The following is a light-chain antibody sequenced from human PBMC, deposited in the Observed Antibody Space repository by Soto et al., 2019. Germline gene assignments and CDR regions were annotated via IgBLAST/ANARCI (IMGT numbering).Light chain of an antibody. V-gene: IGLV2-14*01. J-gene: IGLJ1*01. CDR1: SSDIGAYDY. CDR2: EVT. Sequence: QSALAQPASVSGSPGQSITISCTGTSSDIGAYDYVSWYQQYPGRVPKLLIHEVTNRPSGVSDRFSGSKSGNTASLTISGLQAEDEAYYYCCSYAGSSYYVFGSGTKVTVL. CDR3: CSYAGSSYYV.